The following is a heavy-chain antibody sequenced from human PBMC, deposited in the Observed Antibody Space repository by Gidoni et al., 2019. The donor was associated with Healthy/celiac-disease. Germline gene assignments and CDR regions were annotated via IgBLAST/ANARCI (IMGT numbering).Heavy chain of an antibody. V-gene: IGHV4-39*07. D-gene: IGHD1-26*01. Sequence: QLQLQESGPGLVKPSETLSLTCTVSGGSISSSSYYGGWIRQPPGKGLEWIGSIYYSGSTYYNPSLKSRVTISVDTSKNQFSLKLSSVTAADTAVYYCEGGSYFRDWDRDYWGQGTLVTVSS. CDR3: EGGSYFRDWDRDY. J-gene: IGHJ4*02. CDR1: GGSISSSSYY. CDR2: IYYSGST.